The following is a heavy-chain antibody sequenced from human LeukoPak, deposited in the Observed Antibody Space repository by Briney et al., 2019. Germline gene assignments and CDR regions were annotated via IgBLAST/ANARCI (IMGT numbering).Heavy chain of an antibody. D-gene: IGHD6-6*01. CDR3: ARGTAARQIDY. CDR1: GGSFSGYY. V-gene: IGHV4-34*01. Sequence: SETLSLTCAVYGGSFSGYYWSWIRQPPGKGLEWIGEINHSGSTNYNPSLKSRVTISVDTSKNQFSLKLSSVTAADTAVYYCARGTAARQIDYWGQGTLVTVSP. CDR2: INHSGST. J-gene: IGHJ4*02.